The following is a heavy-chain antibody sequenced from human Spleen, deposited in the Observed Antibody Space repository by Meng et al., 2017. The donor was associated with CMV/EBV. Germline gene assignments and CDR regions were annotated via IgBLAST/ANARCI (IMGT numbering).Heavy chain of an antibody. V-gene: IGHV3-7*01. Sequence: GGSLRLSCTASGFPSGFTFSNYWMTWVRQAPGKGLEWVANIKDDGNEKYYVDSVRDRFTISRDNARNSLYLHMDSLRAEDTAVYYCARDTFNRPYHTIFGVGYGLDVWGQGTTVTVSS. CDR1: GFTFSNYW. CDR2: IKDDGNEK. CDR3: ARDTFNRPYHTIFGVGYGLDV. D-gene: IGHD3-3*01. J-gene: IGHJ6*02.